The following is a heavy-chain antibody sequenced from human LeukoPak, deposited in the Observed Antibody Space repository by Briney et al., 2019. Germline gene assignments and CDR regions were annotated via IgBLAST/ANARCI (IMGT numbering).Heavy chain of an antibody. CDR1: GGSISSNY. Sequence: SETLSLTCSVSGGSISSNYWSWIRQPPGKGLEWIGYIYYSGTTNYNPSLKSRVTMSVDTSKNQFSLNLSSVTAADTAVYYCARARAFDIWGQGTMVTVSS. J-gene: IGHJ3*02. CDR2: IYYSGTT. CDR3: ARARAFDI. V-gene: IGHV4-59*01.